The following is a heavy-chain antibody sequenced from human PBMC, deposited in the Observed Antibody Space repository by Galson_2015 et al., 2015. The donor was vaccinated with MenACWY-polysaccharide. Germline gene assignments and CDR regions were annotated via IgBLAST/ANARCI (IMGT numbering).Heavy chain of an antibody. CDR3: AREGSRIVFHAFDT. CDR2: IQYDAVYK. CDR1: TVTFRGSG. J-gene: IGHJ3*02. V-gene: IGHV3-33*01. D-gene: IGHD3-10*02. Sequence: SLRLSCAASTVTFRGSGMHWVRQAPGKGLVWVAVIQYDAVYKQYLDSVKGRFSVSRDSSKSTLYLEMNNLRAEDTALYYCAREGSRIVFHAFDTWGQGAMVIVSS.